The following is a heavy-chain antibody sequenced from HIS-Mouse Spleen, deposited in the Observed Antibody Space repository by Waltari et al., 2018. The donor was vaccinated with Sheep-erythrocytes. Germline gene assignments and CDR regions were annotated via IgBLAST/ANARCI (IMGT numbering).Heavy chain of an antibody. CDR2: IYHSGST. J-gene: IGHJ2*01. CDR3: ASQPNWGYWYFDL. CDR1: GYSISSGYY. V-gene: IGHV4-38-2*02. D-gene: IGHD7-27*01. Sequence: QVQLQESGRGLVKPSETLSITCTVSGYSISSGYYGGWSRQPPGKGLEWIGSIYHSGSTYYNPSLKSRVTISVDTSKNQFSLKLSSVTAADTAVYYCASQPNWGYWYFDLWGRGTLVTVSS.